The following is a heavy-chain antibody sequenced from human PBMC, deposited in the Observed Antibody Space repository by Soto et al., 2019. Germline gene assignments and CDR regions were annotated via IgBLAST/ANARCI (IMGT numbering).Heavy chain of an antibody. D-gene: IGHD2-15*01. CDR2: ISSSSSTI. J-gene: IGHJ6*02. Sequence: GGSLRLSCAASGFTFSSYSMNWVRQAPGKGLEWVSYISSSSSTIYYADSVKGRFTISRDNAKNSLYLQMNSLRDEDTAVYYCATVVVGSYGMDVWGQGTTVTVSS. CDR3: ATVVVGSYGMDV. V-gene: IGHV3-48*02. CDR1: GFTFSSYS.